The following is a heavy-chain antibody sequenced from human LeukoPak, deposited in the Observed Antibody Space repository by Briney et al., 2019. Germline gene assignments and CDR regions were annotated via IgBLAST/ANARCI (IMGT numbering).Heavy chain of an antibody. D-gene: IGHD5-18*01. CDR3: ARGVQLNWFDP. CDR1: GDSISSSY. J-gene: IGHJ5*02. Sequence: SETLSLTCTVSGDSISSSYWSWIRQPPGKGLEWIGYISCSGSTSSNPSLRSRVTISVDTSKNQFSLRLTSVTAADTAMYYCARGVQLNWFDPWGQGTLVTVSS. CDR2: ISCSGST. V-gene: IGHV4-59*01.